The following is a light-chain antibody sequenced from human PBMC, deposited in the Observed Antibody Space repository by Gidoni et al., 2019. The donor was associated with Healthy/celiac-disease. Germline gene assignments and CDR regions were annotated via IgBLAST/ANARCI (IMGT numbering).Light chain of an antibody. CDR1: SSNIGSNY. CDR2: RNK. J-gene: IGLJ3*02. Sequence: QSVLTQPPPASGTPGQRVPISCSGSSSNIGSNYVYWYQQLPGTAPKLLIYRNKQRPSGVPDRFSGSKSGTSASLAISGLRSEDEADYYCAAWDDSRSGWVFGGGTKLTVL. CDR3: AAWDDSRSGWV. V-gene: IGLV1-47*01.